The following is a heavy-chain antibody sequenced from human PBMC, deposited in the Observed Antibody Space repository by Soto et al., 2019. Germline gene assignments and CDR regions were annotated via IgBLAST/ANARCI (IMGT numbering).Heavy chain of an antibody. CDR3: ARHKGAMVNFDY. Sequence: QVQLQESGPGLVKPSETLSLTCTVSGGSISSYYWSWIRQPPGKGLEWIGYIYYSGSTNYNPSLKSRVTISVDTSKNQFSLKLSSVTAADTAVYYFARHKGAMVNFDYWGQGTLVTVSS. J-gene: IGHJ4*02. CDR2: IYYSGST. CDR1: GGSISSYY. D-gene: IGHD5-18*01. V-gene: IGHV4-59*08.